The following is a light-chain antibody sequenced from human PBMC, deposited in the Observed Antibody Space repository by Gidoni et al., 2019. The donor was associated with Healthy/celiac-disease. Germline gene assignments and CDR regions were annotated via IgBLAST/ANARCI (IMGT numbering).Light chain of an antibody. Sequence: DNNIIHTPSSLSACVGDRVTITCRESQGISNCLAWYQQKPGKAPELLHYAASRLERGVPSRFSGSGSGADYTLPISSLQQEDCAAYYYHQYYSTPPWTFGQGTKLEIK. CDR3: HQYYSTPPWT. CDR1: QGISNC. J-gene: IGKJ1*01. V-gene: IGKV1-NL1*01. CDR2: AAS.